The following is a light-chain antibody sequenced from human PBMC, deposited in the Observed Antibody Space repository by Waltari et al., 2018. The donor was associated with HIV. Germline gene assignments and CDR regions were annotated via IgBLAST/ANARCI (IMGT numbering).Light chain of an antibody. J-gene: IGKJ3*01. V-gene: IGKV1-16*01. CDR3: QQYNSYPFT. CDR1: QGINTY. Sequence: DIQMTQSPSSVSASVVDTVTITCRASQGINTYLAWFQQRPGKAPTSLIYGASNLQSGVPSRFSGSPSGTEFTLTITNLQPEDFGTYYCQQYNSYPFTFGPGTKVDVK. CDR2: GAS.